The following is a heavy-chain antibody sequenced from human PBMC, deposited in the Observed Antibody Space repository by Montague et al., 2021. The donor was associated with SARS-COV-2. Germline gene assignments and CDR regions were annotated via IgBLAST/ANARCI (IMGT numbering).Heavy chain of an antibody. CDR3: AKGVILSGWRSYFDY. V-gene: IGHV3-23*01. Sequence: SLRLSCAASGFIFSNYAMSWVRQAPGKGLEWVSVITSSGRDTYYADSVKGRFAISRDNFKNTLYLQISNLRAEDTATYYCAKGVILSGWRSYFDYWGQGTLVAVSS. D-gene: IGHD6-19*01. CDR1: GFIFSNYA. J-gene: IGHJ4*02. CDR2: ITSSGRDT.